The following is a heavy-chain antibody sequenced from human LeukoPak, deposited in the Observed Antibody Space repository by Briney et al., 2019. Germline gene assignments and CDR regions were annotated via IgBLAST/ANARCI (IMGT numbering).Heavy chain of an antibody. J-gene: IGHJ6*03. CDR3: ARVAYSFSINDWSRTGLGAYPTKYYYYMDV. V-gene: IGHV4-34*01. Sequence: SETLSLTCAVYGGSFSDYSWSWIRQPPGKGLEWIGEINHRGGTNPNPSLMSRVIMSVDTSKNQFSLKVTSVTPADTAVYYCARVAYSFSINDWSRTGLGAYPTKYYYYMDVWGKGTTVIVSS. CDR1: GGSFSDYS. D-gene: IGHD5-18*01. CDR2: INHRGGT.